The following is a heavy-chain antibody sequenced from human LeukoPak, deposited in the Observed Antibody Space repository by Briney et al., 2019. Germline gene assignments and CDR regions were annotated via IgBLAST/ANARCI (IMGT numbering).Heavy chain of an antibody. J-gene: IGHJ4*02. Sequence: PSETLSLTCAVYGGSFSGYYWSWIRQPPGKGLEWIGEINHSGSTNYNPSLKSRVTISVDTSKNQFSLKLSSVTAADTAVYYCAREEDCSSTSCSSVDYWGQGTLVSVSS. CDR2: INHSGST. D-gene: IGHD2-2*01. CDR1: GGSFSGYY. V-gene: IGHV4-34*01. CDR3: AREEDCSSTSCSSVDY.